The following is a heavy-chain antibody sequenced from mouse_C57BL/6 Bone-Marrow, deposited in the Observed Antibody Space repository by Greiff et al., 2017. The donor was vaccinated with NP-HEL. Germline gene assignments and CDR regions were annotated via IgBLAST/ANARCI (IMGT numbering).Heavy chain of an antibody. CDR1: GFTFSSYA. CDR3: ARDSHYCGSEGFDY. CDR2: ISDGGSYT. J-gene: IGHJ2*01. D-gene: IGHD1-1*01. V-gene: IGHV5-4*01. Sequence: EVHLVESGGGLVKPGGSLKLSCAASGFTFSSYAMSWVRQTPEKRLEWVATISDGGSYTYYPDNVKGRFTISRDNAKNNLYLQMSHLKSEDTAMYYCARDSHYCGSEGFDYWGQGTTLTVSS.